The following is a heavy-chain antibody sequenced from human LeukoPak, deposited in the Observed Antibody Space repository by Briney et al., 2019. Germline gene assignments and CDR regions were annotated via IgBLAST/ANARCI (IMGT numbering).Heavy chain of an antibody. Sequence: GGSLRLSXVASGFTFSTYSMNWVRQAPGKGLEWLSSISSSSRHRYYADSVKGRFTISRDDAKNSVYLQMNSLRAEETAVYYCVRDFNTVTTAYLQHWGQGTLVTVSS. V-gene: IGHV3-21*01. CDR3: VRDFNTVTTAYLQH. CDR2: ISSSSRHR. D-gene: IGHD4-17*01. J-gene: IGHJ1*01. CDR1: GFTFSTYS.